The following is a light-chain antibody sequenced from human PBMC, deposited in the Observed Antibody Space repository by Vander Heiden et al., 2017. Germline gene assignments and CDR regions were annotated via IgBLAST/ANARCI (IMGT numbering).Light chain of an antibody. CDR2: APP. J-gene: IGKJ2*01. V-gene: IGKV3-20*01. CDR1: QSVSSSY. Sequence: EIVLTQSPATLSLSPGERATLSCRASQSVSSSYFSCYQQPPRPAPRLPIYAPPSRATGLPDRISGSGCGTDFTLTISMREPEDFAVYYCQQDSSSHPPTLGRGTKVEIK. CDR3: QQDSSSHPPT.